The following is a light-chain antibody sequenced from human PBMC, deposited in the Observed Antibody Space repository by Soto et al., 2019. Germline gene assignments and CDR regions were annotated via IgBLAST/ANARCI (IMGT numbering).Light chain of an antibody. CDR3: QQYNNWPYT. V-gene: IGKV3-15*01. CDR2: GAS. Sequence: EIVMTQSPATLSMSPGERATLSCRASQSVSNDLAWYQQKPGQAPRPLIFGASTRATGIPARFSGSGSGTEFTLTSSSLQSEDVAIYYCQQYNNWPYTFGQGTKLEIK. CDR1: QSVSND. J-gene: IGKJ2*01.